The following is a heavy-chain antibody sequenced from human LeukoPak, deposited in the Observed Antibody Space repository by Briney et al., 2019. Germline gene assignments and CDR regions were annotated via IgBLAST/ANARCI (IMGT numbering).Heavy chain of an antibody. V-gene: IGHV1-2*02. Sequence: ASVKVSCKASGYTFTGYYMHWVRQAPGHGLEWMGWINLNSGGTNYAQKFQGRVSMTRDTSISSAYMELSRLRSDDTAVYYCARESITRGMDVWGQGTTVTVSS. CDR2: INLNSGGT. J-gene: IGHJ6*02. CDR1: GYTFTGYY. CDR3: ARESITRGMDV.